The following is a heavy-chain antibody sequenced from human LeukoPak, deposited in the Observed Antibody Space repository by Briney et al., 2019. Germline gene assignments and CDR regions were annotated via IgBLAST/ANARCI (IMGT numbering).Heavy chain of an antibody. CDR3: ARAGGYGLIDY. CDR1: GGSISSYY. CDR2: IYHSGTTYSGST. D-gene: IGHD5-18*01. J-gene: IGHJ4*02. V-gene: IGHV4-59*12. Sequence: SETLSLTCTVSGGSISSYYWSWVRQPPGKGLEWIGSIYHSGTTYSGSTYYNPSLKSRVTISLDTSKNQFSLKVGSMTAADTAVYYCARAGGYGLIDYWGQGTMVTVSS.